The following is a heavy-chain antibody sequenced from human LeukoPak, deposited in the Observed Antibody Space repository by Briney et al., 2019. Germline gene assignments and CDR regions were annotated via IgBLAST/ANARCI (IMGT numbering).Heavy chain of an antibody. D-gene: IGHD7-27*01. Sequence: GGSLRLSCATSGFTFSSYTVTWVRQAPGKGLEYVSGIGSSGGGTTYADSVKGRFTISRDNSKNTLYLQMNSLRVEDTAVYYCAKDPNWDRGYWGQGTLVTVSS. CDR3: AKDPNWDRGY. J-gene: IGHJ4*02. CDR2: IGSSGGGT. CDR1: GFTFSSYT. V-gene: IGHV3-23*01.